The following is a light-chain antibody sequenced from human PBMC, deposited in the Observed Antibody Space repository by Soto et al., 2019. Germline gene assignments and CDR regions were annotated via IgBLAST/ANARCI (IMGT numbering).Light chain of an antibody. V-gene: IGLV2-14*01. Sequence: QSALTQPASVSGSPGQSITISCTGTTSDVGRYNYVSWHQQHPGKAPKLLIFDVSNRPSGVSDRFSGSKSGNTASLTISGLHAEDEADYYCNSYTTGTTWVFGGGTKLTVL. CDR2: DVS. CDR3: NSYTTGTTWV. J-gene: IGLJ3*02. CDR1: TSDVGRYNY.